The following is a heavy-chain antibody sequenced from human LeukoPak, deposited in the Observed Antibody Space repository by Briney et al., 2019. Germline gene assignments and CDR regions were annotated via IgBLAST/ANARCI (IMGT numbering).Heavy chain of an antibody. CDR3: ATGDYYDSTGQNAFDI. CDR2: VNPNSGGT. Sequence: ASVKVSCKASGYTFTGYYMHWVRQAPGQGLEWMGWVNPNSGGTNYAQKFQGRVTMTRDKSISTAYMELSRLRSDDTAVYYCATGDYYDSTGQNAFDIWGQGTMVTVSS. D-gene: IGHD3-22*01. V-gene: IGHV1-2*02. CDR1: GYTFTGYY. J-gene: IGHJ3*02.